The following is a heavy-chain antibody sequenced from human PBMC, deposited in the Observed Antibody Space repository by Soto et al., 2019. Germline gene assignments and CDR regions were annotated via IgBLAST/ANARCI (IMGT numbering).Heavy chain of an antibody. CDR3: STDFPAHVVGSNTRY. CDR2: IKSNTDGGTT. J-gene: IGHJ1*01. CDR1: GFTFSNAW. V-gene: IGHV3-15*07. D-gene: IGHD2-21*01. Sequence: EVQLVESGGGLVKPGGSLRLSCAACGFTFSNAWMNWVRQAPGKGLEWVGRIKSNTDGGTTDYAAPVKGRFTIARDDSKYTLYQQMTSLKSEDTAVYYCSTDFPAHVVGSNTRYWGQSTPVTVGS.